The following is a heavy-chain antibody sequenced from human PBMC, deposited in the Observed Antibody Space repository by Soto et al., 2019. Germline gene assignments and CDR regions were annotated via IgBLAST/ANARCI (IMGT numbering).Heavy chain of an antibody. J-gene: IGHJ4*02. CDR1: GGTFSSYA. CDR3: ATTTVAGKLFDY. Sequence: SLKVACKGSGGTFSSYAISWVRMAPGKGLEWMGGIIPIFGTANYAQKFQGRVTITEDTSTDTAYMELSSLRSEDTAVYYCATTTVAGKLFDYWGQGTLVTVSS. CDR2: IIPIFGTA. V-gene: IGHV1-69*06. D-gene: IGHD6-19*01.